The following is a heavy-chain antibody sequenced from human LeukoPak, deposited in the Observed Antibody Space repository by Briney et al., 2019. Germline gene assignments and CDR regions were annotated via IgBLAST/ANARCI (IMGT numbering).Heavy chain of an antibody. J-gene: IGHJ5*02. Sequence: SETLSLTCTVSGGSISSSSYYWGWIRQPPGKGLEWIGSIYYSGSTYYNPSLKSRVTISVDTSKNQFSLKLSSVTAADTAVYYCARHCWGYDTLTGSWGNWFDPWGQGTLVTVSS. V-gene: IGHV4-39*01. CDR1: GGSISSSSYY. CDR2: IYYSGST. CDR3: ARHCWGYDTLTGSWGNWFDP. D-gene: IGHD3-9*01.